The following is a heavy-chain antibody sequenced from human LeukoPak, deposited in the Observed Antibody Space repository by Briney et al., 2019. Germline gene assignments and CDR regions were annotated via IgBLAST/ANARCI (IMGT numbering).Heavy chain of an antibody. Sequence: GSLRLSCAGSGFTFRSYAMYWVRQAPGQGLEYVSAISTNGGSTYYANSVKGRFTISRDNSKNMLYLQMGSLRAADMAVYYCARAQWGKVVPAPLFDYWGQGTLVTVSS. CDR1: GFTFRSYA. D-gene: IGHD2-2*01. J-gene: IGHJ4*02. V-gene: IGHV3-64*01. CDR3: ARAQWGKVVPAPLFDY. CDR2: ISTNGGST.